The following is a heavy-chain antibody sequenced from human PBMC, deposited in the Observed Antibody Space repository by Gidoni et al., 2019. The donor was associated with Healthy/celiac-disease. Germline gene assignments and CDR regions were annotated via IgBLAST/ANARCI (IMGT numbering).Heavy chain of an antibody. V-gene: IGHV3-48*03. Sequence: EVQLVESGGGLVQPGGSLRLSCAACGFTFSSYEMNWVRQAPGKGLEWVSYISSSGSTIYYADSVKGRFTISRDNAKNSLYLQMNSLRAEDTAVYYCARVASSIAARDFDYWGQGTLVTVSS. CDR2: ISSSGSTI. J-gene: IGHJ4*02. D-gene: IGHD6-6*01. CDR1: GFTFSSYE. CDR3: ARVASSIAARDFDY.